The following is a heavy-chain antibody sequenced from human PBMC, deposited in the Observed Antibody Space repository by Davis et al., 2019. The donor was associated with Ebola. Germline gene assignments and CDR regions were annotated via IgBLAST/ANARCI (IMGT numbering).Heavy chain of an antibody. CDR1: GFTFSSNW. V-gene: IGHV3-74*01. CDR3: ARISWASRGMDV. CDR2: TNSDGSIT. J-gene: IGHJ6*04. Sequence: PGGSLRLSCAASGFTFSSNWMHWVRQAPGKGLVWVSRTNSDGSITSYADSVKGRFTISRDNAKNTLYLQMNSLRDEDTAVYYCARISWASRGMDVWGKGTTVTVSS.